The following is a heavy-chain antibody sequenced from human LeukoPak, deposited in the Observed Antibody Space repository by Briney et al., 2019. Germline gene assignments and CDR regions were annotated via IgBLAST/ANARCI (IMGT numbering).Heavy chain of an antibody. CDR2: LSSSSYI. J-gene: IGHJ6*03. V-gene: IGHV3-21*01. Sequence: GGSLRLSCIGSGFSFSSYNMNWVRQAPGKGLEWVSSLSSSSYIYYADSVKGRFTISRDNARNSLYLQMDSLRVEDTAVYYCARDTMTPYFMDVWGKGTTVTISS. CDR1: GFSFSSYN. CDR3: ARDTMTPYFMDV. D-gene: IGHD2-2*01.